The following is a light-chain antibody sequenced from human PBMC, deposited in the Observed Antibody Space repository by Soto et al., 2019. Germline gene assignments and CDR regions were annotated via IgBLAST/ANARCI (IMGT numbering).Light chain of an antibody. Sequence: DIQMTQSPSSLSASVGDRVTITCRASQGISNSLAWYQHKPGKPPSLLIYAASTLQSGVPARFSGSRSGTDFTLTISSLQPEDVATYYCQKYNTVPQTFGQGTKVELK. CDR1: QGISNS. J-gene: IGKJ1*01. V-gene: IGKV1-27*01. CDR2: AAS. CDR3: QKYNTVPQT.